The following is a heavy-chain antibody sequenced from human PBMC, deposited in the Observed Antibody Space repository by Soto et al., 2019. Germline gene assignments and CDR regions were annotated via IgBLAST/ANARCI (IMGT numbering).Heavy chain of an antibody. V-gene: IGHV3-21*01. D-gene: IGHD2-2*01. CDR2: ISSSSSYI. CDR1: GFTFSSYS. CDR3: ARCMPAGRGGFDP. J-gene: IGHJ5*02. Sequence: EVQLVESGGGLVKPGGSLRLSCAASGFTFSSYSMNWVRQAPGKGLEWVSSISSSSSYIYYADSVKGRFTISRDNXKNSLYLQMNSLRAEDTAVYYCARCMPAGRGGFDPWGQGTLVTVSS.